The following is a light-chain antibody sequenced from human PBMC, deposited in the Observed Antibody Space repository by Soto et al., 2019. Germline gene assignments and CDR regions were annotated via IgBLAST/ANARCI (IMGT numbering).Light chain of an antibody. J-gene: IGLJ1*01. CDR2: EVT. V-gene: IGLV2-8*01. CDR3: SSYAGFNNFV. CDR1: SSDVGAYNY. Sequence: QSVLTQPPSASGSPGQSVTISCTGTSSDVGAYNYVSWYQQHPGKAPKLMIYEVTNWPSGVPDRFSASKSGNTASLTVSGLQAEDEADYFCSSYAGFNNFVFGTGTKLTVL.